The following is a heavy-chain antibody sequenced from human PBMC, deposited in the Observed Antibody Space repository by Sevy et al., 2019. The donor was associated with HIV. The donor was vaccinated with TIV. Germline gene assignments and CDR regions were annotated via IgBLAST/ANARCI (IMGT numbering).Heavy chain of an antibody. CDR3: AKPAYGDYDPLDY. D-gene: IGHD4-17*01. V-gene: IGHV3-23*01. CDR2: VSGSGGST. CDR1: GFTFTSYA. Sequence: GGSLRLSCTASGFTFTSYAMSWVRQAPGKGLEWVSSVSGSGGSTYYADSVKGRFTISRDNFENTVYLQMNGLRAEDTAVYYCAKPAYGDYDPLDYWGQGTLVTVSS. J-gene: IGHJ4*02.